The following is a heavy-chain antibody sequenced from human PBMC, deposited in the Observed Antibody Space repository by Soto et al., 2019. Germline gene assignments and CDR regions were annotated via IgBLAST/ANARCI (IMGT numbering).Heavy chain of an antibody. J-gene: IGHJ4*02. CDR1: GYTFTSYA. CDR2: INAGNGST. D-gene: IGHD3-10*01. CDR3: ARAITMVRGVIMPFDY. Sequence: QVQLVQSGAEVKKPGASVKVSCKASGYTFTSYAMHWVRQAPGQRLEWMGWINAGNGSTKYSQKFQGRVTITRDTSASTAYMELSSLRSEDTAVYYCARAITMVRGVIMPFDYWGQGTLVTVSS. V-gene: IGHV1-3*01.